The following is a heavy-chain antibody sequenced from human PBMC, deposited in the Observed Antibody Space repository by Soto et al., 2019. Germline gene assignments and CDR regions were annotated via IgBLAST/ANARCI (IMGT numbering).Heavy chain of an antibody. D-gene: IGHD2-2*01. Sequence: SVKVSCKASGGTFSSYAISWVRQAPGQGLEWMGGIIPIFGTANYAQKFQGRVTITADESTSTAYMELSSLRSEDTAVYYCARDLDIVVVPAAHYYYGMDVWGQGTTVTVSS. CDR2: IIPIFGTA. CDR1: GGTFSSYA. J-gene: IGHJ6*02. V-gene: IGHV1-69*13. CDR3: ARDLDIVVVPAAHYYYGMDV.